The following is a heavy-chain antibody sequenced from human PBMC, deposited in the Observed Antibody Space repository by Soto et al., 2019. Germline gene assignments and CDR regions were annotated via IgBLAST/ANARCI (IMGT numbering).Heavy chain of an antibody. J-gene: IGHJ5*02. CDR2: ISGSGGST. CDR1: GFTFSSYA. V-gene: IGHV3-23*01. Sequence: PGGSLRLSCAASGFTFSSYAMSWVRQAPGKGLEWVSAISGSGGSTYYADSVKGRFTISRDNSKNTLYLKMNSLRAEDTAVYYCAKAGNFDWSKNWFDPWGQGTLVTVSS. D-gene: IGHD3-9*01. CDR3: AKAGNFDWSKNWFDP.